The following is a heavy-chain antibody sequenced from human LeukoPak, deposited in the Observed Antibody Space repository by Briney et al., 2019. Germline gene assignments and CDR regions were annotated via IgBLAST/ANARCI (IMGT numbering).Heavy chain of an antibody. CDR2: IYYSGST. CDR3: ASLLGGYFDY. D-gene: IGHD3-16*01. J-gene: IGHJ4*02. CDR1: GGSVSSYY. V-gene: IGHV4-59*08. Sequence: SETPSLTCTVSGGSVSSYYWSWIRQPPGKGLEWIGYIYYSGSTNYNPSLKSRVTISVDTSKNQFSLKLSSVSAADAAVHYCASLLGGYFDYWGQGTLVTVSS.